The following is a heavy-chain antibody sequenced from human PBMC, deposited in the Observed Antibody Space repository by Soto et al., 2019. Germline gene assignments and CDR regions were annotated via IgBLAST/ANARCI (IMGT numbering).Heavy chain of an antibody. J-gene: IGHJ4*02. CDR3: ARGMTTTVVGGDFDY. CDR2: LSDSGGST. V-gene: IGHV3-23*01. CDR1: GFTFSSYA. Sequence: EVQLLESGGGLVQPGGSLRLSCAASGFTFSSYAMSWVRQAPGKGLEWVSALSDSGGSTYYADSVKGRFTISRDTSKNTLYLQMDNLRAEDTAIYYCARGMTTTVVGGDFDYWGQGTLVTVSS. D-gene: IGHD4-17*01.